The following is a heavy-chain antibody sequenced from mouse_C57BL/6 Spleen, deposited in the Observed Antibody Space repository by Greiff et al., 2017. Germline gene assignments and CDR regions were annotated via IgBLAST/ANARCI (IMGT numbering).Heavy chain of an antibody. J-gene: IGHJ3*01. V-gene: IGHV1-82*01. CDR3: ARGTETGFAY. CDR1: GYAFSSSW. CDR2: IYPGDGDT. Sequence: QVQLQQSGPELVKPGASVKISCKASGYAFSSSWMNWVKQRPGKGLEWIGRIYPGDGDTNYNGKFKGKATLTADKSSSTDYMQLSSLTSEDAEVYFCARGTETGFAYWGQGTLVTVSA. D-gene: IGHD3-3*01.